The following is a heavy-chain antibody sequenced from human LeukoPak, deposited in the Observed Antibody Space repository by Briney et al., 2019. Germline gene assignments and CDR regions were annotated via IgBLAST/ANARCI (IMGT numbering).Heavy chain of an antibody. CDR1: GFTFSSYA. J-gene: IGHJ4*02. CDR3: AREDHSNYNY. V-gene: IGHV3-7*01. D-gene: IGHD4-11*01. Sequence: GGSLRLSCAASGFTFSSYAVSWVRQAPGKGLEWVANIKQDGGEKFYVDSVKGRFTISRDNAKNSLYLQMNSLRAEDTAVYYCAREDHSNYNYWGQGTLVTVSS. CDR2: IKQDGGEK.